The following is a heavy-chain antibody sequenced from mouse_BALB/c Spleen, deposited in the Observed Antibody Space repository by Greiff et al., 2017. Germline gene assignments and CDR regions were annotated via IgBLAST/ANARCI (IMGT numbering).Heavy chain of an antibody. D-gene: IGHD2-1*01. CDR2: INPSNGRT. CDR1: GYTFTSYW. J-gene: IGHJ3*01. V-gene: IGHV1S81*02. Sequence: VQLQQPGAELVKPGASVKLSCKASGYTFTSYWMHWVKQRPGQGLEWIGEINPSNGRTNYNEKFKSKATLTVDKSSSTAYMQLSSLTSEDSAVYYCARGEGNTWFAYWGQGTLVTVSA. CDR3: ARGEGNTWFAY.